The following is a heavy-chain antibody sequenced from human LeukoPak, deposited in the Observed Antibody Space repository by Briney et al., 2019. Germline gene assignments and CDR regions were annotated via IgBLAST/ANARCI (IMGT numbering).Heavy chain of an antibody. V-gene: IGHV1-18*01. CDR3: ARVGSGWSIEY. Sequence: ASLKVSCKASGYTFSNYVISWVRQAPEQGLEWMGWISAYNGNTNYAQKVQGRVTMTTDTSTSTVHMELRSLISDDTAMYYCARVGSGWSIEYWGQGTLVTVSS. CDR2: ISAYNGNT. CDR1: GYTFSNYV. J-gene: IGHJ4*02. D-gene: IGHD6-19*01.